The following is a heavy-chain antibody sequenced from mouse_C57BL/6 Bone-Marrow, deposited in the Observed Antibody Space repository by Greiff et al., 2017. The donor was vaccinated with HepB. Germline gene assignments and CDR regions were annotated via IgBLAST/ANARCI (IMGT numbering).Heavy chain of an antibody. Sequence: QVQLKQSGAELVMPGASVKLSCKASGYTFTSYWMHWVKQRPGQGLEWIGEIDPSDSYTNYNQKFKGKSTLTVDKSSSTAYMQLSSLTSEDSAVYYCASWPDYWGQGTTLTVSS. CDR2: IDPSDSYT. CDR1: GYTFTSYW. CDR3: ASWPDY. J-gene: IGHJ2*01. V-gene: IGHV1-69*01.